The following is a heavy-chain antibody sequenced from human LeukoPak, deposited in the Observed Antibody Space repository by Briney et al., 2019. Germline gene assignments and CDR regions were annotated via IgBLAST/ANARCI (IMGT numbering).Heavy chain of an antibody. CDR2: ISHDASET. CDR1: EFTFSAYP. V-gene: IGHV3-30*04. Sequence: GGSLRLSCAASEFTFSAYPIHWLRQRPGKGLESLAVISHDASETYYANSVKGRFTISRDNSKDTLYLQMTSLRGEDTAVYYCARAQRDGYNQIDYWGQGTLVTVSS. CDR3: ARAQRDGYNQIDY. J-gene: IGHJ4*02. D-gene: IGHD5-24*01.